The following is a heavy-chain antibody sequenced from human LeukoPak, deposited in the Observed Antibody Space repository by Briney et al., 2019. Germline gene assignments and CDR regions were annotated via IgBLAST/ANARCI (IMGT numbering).Heavy chain of an antibody. CDR1: GYTFTSYD. CDR2: ISAYNGNT. CDR3: ARDPPVSPRYCSSTSCYLYY. D-gene: IGHD2-2*01. J-gene: IGHJ4*02. Sequence: RASVKVSCKASGYTFTSYDISWVRQAPGQGLEWMGWISAYNGNTNYAQKLQGRVTMTTDTSTSTAYMELRSLRSDDTAVYYCARDPPVSPRYCSSTSCYLYYWGQGTLVTVSS. V-gene: IGHV1-18*01.